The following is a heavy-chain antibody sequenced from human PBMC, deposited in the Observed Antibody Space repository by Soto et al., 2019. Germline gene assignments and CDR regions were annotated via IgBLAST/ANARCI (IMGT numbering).Heavy chain of an antibody. CDR3: AREGGLATVTTDY. V-gene: IGHV4-31*11. J-gene: IGHJ4*02. CDR2: IYYSGTT. CDR1: GGSISSGSYY. Sequence: QVQLQESGPGLVKPSQTLSLTCAVSGGSISSGSYYWSWIRQHPGKGLEWIGYIYYSGTTYYNPSLKSRVTISADTSKNQFSLKLSSVTAADTAAYYCAREGGLATVTTDYWGQGTLVTVSS. D-gene: IGHD4-17*01.